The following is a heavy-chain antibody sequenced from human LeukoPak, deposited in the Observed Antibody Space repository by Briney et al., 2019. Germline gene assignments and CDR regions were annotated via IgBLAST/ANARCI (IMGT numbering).Heavy chain of an antibody. CDR1: GGSISSSNW. Sequence: PSGTLSLTCAVSGGSISSSNWWSWVRQPPGKGLEWIGEIYHSGSTNYNPSLKSRVTISVDTSKNQFSLKLSSVTAADTAVYYCASLSAYGSGSYYHDYWGQGTLVTVSS. D-gene: IGHD3-10*01. CDR2: IYHSGST. CDR3: ASLSAYGSGSYYHDY. V-gene: IGHV4-4*02. J-gene: IGHJ4*02.